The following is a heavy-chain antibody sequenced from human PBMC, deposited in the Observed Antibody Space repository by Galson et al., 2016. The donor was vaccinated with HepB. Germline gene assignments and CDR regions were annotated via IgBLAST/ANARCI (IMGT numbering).Heavy chain of an antibody. J-gene: IGHJ4*02. CDR2: IYHSGTT. Sequence: ETLSLTCTVSGYSISSGYYWVWIRQPPGKDLEWIGSIYHSGTTYYNPSLKSRVTLSLDTSKNQFSLNLSSVTAADTAVYYCARDMEAAAGSLDVDHWGQGTLVTVSS. CDR1: GYSISSGYY. V-gene: IGHV4-38-2*02. CDR3: ARDMEAAAGSLDVDH. D-gene: IGHD6-13*01.